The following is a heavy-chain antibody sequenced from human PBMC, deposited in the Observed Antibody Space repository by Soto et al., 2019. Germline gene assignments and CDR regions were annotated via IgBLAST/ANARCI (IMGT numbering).Heavy chain of an antibody. CDR3: ARYIAASGTYYMDF. CDR1: GGSISSNNW. J-gene: IGHJ4*02. Sequence: SETLSLTCTVSGGSISSNNWWSWVRQPPGKGLEWIGEIYHSGSTNYNPSLKSRVIISVDTSKNQFSLRLSSVTAADTAVYYCARYIAASGTYYMDFWGQGTLVTVSS. D-gene: IGHD6-13*01. CDR2: IYHSGST. V-gene: IGHV4-4*02.